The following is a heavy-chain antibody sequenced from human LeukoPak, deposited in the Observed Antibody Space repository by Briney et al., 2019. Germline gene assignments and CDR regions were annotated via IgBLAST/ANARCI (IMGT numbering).Heavy chain of an antibody. CDR1: GFTFSSYS. V-gene: IGHV3-21*01. Sequence: GGSLRLSCAASGFTFSSYSMNWVRQAPGKGLEWVSSISSSSSYIYYADSVKGRFTISRDNAKNSLYLQMNSLRAEDTAVYYCAGDLISGSGSLGYWGQGTLVTVSS. D-gene: IGHD3-10*01. J-gene: IGHJ4*02. CDR3: AGDLISGSGSLGY. CDR2: ISSSSSYI.